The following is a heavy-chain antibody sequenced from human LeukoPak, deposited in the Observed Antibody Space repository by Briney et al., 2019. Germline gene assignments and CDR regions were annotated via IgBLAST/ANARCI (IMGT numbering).Heavy chain of an antibody. J-gene: IGHJ5*02. CDR2: FDPEDGET. V-gene: IGHV1-24*01. CDR3: ATDGDVLLWFGLFT. Sequence: ASVKVSCKVSGYTLTELSMHWVRQAPGKGLEWMVGFDPEDGETIYAQKFQGRVTMTEDTSTDTAYMELSSLRSEDTAVYYCATDGDVLLWFGLFTWGQGTLVTVSS. CDR1: GYTLTELS. D-gene: IGHD3-10*01.